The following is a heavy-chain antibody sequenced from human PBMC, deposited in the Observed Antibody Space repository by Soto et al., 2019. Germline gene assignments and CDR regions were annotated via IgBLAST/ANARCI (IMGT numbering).Heavy chain of an antibody. Sequence: QVQLVESGGGVVQPGKSLRLSCAASGFTFSSYAMHWVRQAPGKGLEVVAVISYDGSSKYYGDSVKGRFTISRDNSKNTLFLQMNSLRPEDTALYYCARGVNFGMDVWGQGTTVTVSS. CDR3: ARGVNFGMDV. CDR2: ISYDGSSK. V-gene: IGHV3-30*04. J-gene: IGHJ6*02. CDR1: GFTFSSYA.